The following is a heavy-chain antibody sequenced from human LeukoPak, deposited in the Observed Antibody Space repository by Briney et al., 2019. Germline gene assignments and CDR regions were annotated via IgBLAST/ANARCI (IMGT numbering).Heavy chain of an antibody. V-gene: IGHV4-38-2*01. J-gene: IGHJ5*02. CDR1: GYSISSGYY. D-gene: IGHD2-2*01. Sequence: SETLSLTCAVSGYSISSGYYWGWIRQPPGKGLEWSGSIYHSGSTYYNPPLKSRVPISVDTSKNQFSLKLSSVTAADTAVYYCARSSPPYCSSTSCLPYNWFDPWGQGTLVTVSS. CDR2: IYHSGST. CDR3: ARSSPPYCSSTSCLPYNWFDP.